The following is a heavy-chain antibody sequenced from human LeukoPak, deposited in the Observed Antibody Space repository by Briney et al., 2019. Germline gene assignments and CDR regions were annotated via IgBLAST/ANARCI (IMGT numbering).Heavy chain of an antibody. CDR1: GYTLSTYY. D-gene: IGHD5-12*01. J-gene: IGHJ4*02. CDR3: ARALEDYSGHDYGLDY. Sequence: KASGYTLSTYYMHWVRQAPGQGLDWMGIINPSAGGTSYAQKFQGRVTMTRDTSTSTVYMELSSLRSQDTAVYYCARALEDYSGHDYGLDYWGQGTLVTVSS. CDR2: INPSAGGT. V-gene: IGHV1-46*01.